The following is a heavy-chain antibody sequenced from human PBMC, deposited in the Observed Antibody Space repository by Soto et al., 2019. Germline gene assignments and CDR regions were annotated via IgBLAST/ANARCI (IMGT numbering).Heavy chain of an antibody. CDR3: ARLLQDDDFDI. CDR1: GGSISSYY. V-gene: IGHV4-59*08. J-gene: IGHJ3*02. CDR2: IYYSGIT. D-gene: IGHD4-4*01. Sequence: QVQLQESGPGLVKPSETLSLTCTVSGGSISSYYWSWIRQPPGKGLEWIGYIYYSGITNYNPALIRRVTISVDTSKNHFSLKLSSVAAADTAVYCCARLLQDDDFDIWGQGTMVTVSS.